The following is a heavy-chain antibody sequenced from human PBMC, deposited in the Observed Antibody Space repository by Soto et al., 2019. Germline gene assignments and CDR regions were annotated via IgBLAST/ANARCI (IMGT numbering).Heavy chain of an antibody. V-gene: IGHV3-9*01. CDR1: GFTFDDYA. Sequence: EVQLVESGGGLVQPGRSLRLSCAASGFTFDDYAMHWVRQAPGKGLEWVSGISWNSGSIGYADSVKGRFTISRDNAKNSLYLQMNSLRAEDTALYYCAKDGGYSSGWYGDYGMDVWGQGTTVTVSS. J-gene: IGHJ6*02. CDR2: ISWNSGSI. CDR3: AKDGGYSSGWYGDYGMDV. D-gene: IGHD6-19*01.